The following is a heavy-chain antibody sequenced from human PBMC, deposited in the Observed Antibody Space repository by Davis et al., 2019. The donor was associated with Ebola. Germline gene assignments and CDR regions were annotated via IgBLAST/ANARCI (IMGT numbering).Heavy chain of an antibody. V-gene: IGHV3-23*01. Sequence: PGGSLRLSCAASGFTFSNYDMSWVRQAPGKGLEWVSGINGRGRRTYYADSVKGRFTISRDNSKNRLYLQMNSLRAEDTAVYYCAKREHTVTSRYYYMDVWGKGTTVTVSS. D-gene: IGHD4-17*01. CDR2: INGRGRRT. J-gene: IGHJ6*03. CDR3: AKREHTVTSRYYYMDV. CDR1: GFTFSNYD.